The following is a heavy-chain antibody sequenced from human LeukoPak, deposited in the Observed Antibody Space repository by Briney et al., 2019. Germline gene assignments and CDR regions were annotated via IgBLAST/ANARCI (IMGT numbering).Heavy chain of an antibody. CDR3: ARVQWLVLNNWVNWFDP. Sequence: EASVKVSCKASGYTFTGYYMHWVRQAPGQGLEWMGWINPNSGGTNYAQKFQGRVTMTRDTSISTAYMELSRLRSDDTAVYYCARVQWLVLNNWVNWFDPWGQGTLVTVSS. J-gene: IGHJ5*02. CDR2: INPNSGGT. CDR1: GYTFTGYY. V-gene: IGHV1-2*02. D-gene: IGHD6-19*01.